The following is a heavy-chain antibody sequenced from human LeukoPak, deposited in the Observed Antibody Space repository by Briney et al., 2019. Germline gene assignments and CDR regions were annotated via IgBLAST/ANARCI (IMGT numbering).Heavy chain of an antibody. CDR1: GYTFPSYF. CDR3: ANLDLDY. CDR2: INPSGGNT. Sequence: GASVKVSCKASGYTFPSYFMHWVRQAPGQGLEWMGVINPSGGNTNYAQKFQGRVTMTRDTSTSTVYMELSSLRSEDTAVYYCANLDLDYWGQGTLVTVSS. V-gene: IGHV1-46*01. J-gene: IGHJ4*02.